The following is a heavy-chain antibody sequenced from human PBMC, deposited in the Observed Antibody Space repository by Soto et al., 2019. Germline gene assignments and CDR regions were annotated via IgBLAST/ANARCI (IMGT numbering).Heavy chain of an antibody. J-gene: IGHJ5*02. CDR3: ARAPATHYHDSNAYYPLFDH. CDR2: IYYSGGT. V-gene: IGHV4-30-4*01. D-gene: IGHD3-22*01. CDR1: SGSITGDYY. Sequence: QVQLQESGPGLVKPAQTLSLTCTVSSGSITGDYYWSWIRQPPGKGLEWIGHIYYSGGTFYNPSLKSQVNMSVDTSTNQFSLKMNSLTAADKAVYYCARAPATHYHDSNAYYPLFDHWGQGILVTVSS.